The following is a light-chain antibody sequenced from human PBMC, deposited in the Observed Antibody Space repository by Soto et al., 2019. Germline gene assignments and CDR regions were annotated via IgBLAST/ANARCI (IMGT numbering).Light chain of an antibody. Sequence: DFQMTQSPSTLSASVGDRVTITCRASQNIRSRLAWFQQKPGKAPKLLIYDASSLESGVPQRFGGSGSGTEFTLTISSLQPDDFATYYCQHYKMYSPWTFGQGTKVDI. CDR1: QNIRSR. CDR2: DAS. J-gene: IGKJ1*01. CDR3: QHYKMYSPWT. V-gene: IGKV1-5*01.